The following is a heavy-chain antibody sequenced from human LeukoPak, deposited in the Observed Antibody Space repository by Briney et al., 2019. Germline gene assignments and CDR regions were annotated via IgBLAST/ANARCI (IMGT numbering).Heavy chain of an antibody. V-gene: IGHV3-30*18. CDR2: ISYDGSNK. J-gene: IGHJ4*02. CDR1: GFTFSSYG. D-gene: IGHD3-10*01. Sequence: GGSLRLSRAASGFTFSSYGMHWVRQAPGKGLEWVAVISYDGSNKYYADSVKGRFTISRDNSKNTLYLQMNSLRAEDTAVYYCAKALWFGEIPYVPLDYWGQGTLVTVSS. CDR3: AKALWFGEIPYVPLDY.